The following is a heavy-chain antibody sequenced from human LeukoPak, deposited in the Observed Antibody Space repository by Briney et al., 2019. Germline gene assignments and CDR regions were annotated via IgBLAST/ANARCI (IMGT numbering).Heavy chain of an antibody. CDR2: ISGSGDNT. CDR3: AKGSYYDSSGSFYFDY. V-gene: IGHV3-23*01. J-gene: IGHJ4*02. Sequence: GGSLRLSCAASGFNLREYYMSWIRQAPGKGLEWVSGISGSGDNTYYADSVKGRFTISRDNSKNTLYVQVNSLGTEDTAAYYCAKGSYYDSSGSFYFDYWGQGTLVTVSS. CDR1: GFNLREYY. D-gene: IGHD3-22*01.